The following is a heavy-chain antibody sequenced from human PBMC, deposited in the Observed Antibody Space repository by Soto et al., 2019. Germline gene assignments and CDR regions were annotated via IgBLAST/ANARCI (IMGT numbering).Heavy chain of an antibody. D-gene: IGHD5-12*01. CDR2: INPSGGST. V-gene: IGHV1-46*03. CDR1: GYTFTSYY. J-gene: IGHJ4*02. CDR3: ARDGSDSGYDLGTPSVFEY. Sequence: GASVKVSCKASGYTFTSYYMHWVRQAPGQGLEWMGIINPSGGSTSYAQKFQGRVTTTRDTSTSTVYMELSSLRSEDTAVYYCARDGSDSGYDLGTPSVFEYWGQGTLVTVSS.